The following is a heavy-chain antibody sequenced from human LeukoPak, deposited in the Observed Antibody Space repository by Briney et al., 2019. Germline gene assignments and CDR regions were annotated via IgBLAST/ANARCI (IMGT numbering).Heavy chain of an antibody. J-gene: IGHJ4*02. Sequence: SETLSLTCAVSGGSISRYYWSWIRQPPGEGLEWIGYIYYSGSTNYSPSLKSRVAISVDTSKNQFSLKLISVTAADTAVYYCARDFVDSYYVGVSYFDYWGQGALVIVSS. CDR3: ARDFVDSYYVGVSYFDY. CDR2: IYYSGST. CDR1: GGSISRYY. D-gene: IGHD4-11*01. V-gene: IGHV4-59*01.